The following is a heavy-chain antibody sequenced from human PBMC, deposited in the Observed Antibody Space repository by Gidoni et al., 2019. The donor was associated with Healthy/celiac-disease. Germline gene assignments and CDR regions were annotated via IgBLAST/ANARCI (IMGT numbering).Heavy chain of an antibody. CDR3: AKPMTTVTTSFDY. V-gene: IGHV3-23*01. CDR2: ISVSGGST. CDR1: GFTFSSYA. J-gene: IGHJ4*02. Sequence: EVQLLESGGGLVQPGGSLRLSCAASGFTFSSYAMSWVRQAPGKGREWVSSISVSGGSTYYADSVKGRFSISRDNSKNTLYLQMNSLRAEDTAVYYCAKPMTTVTTSFDYWGQGTLVTVSS. D-gene: IGHD4-17*01.